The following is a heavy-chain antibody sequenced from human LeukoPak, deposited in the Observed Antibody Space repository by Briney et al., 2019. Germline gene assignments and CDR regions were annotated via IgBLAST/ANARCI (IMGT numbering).Heavy chain of an antibody. CDR1: GGSISSSSYY. CDR3: ARRNGHSWDVGNWFDP. J-gene: IGHJ5*02. V-gene: IGHV4-39*01. CDR2: IYYSGIT. Sequence: TSETLSLTCSVSGGSISSSSYYWGWIRQPPGMGLEWIGSIYYSGITYYNQSLKSRATVSVDTSKNQFSLNLNSVTAADPAVYYCARRNGHSWDVGNWFDPWGQGTVVTVSS. D-gene: IGHD6-13*01.